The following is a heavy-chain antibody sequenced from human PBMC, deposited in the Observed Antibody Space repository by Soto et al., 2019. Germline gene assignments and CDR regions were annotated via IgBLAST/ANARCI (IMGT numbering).Heavy chain of an antibody. J-gene: IGHJ5*02. CDR1: GYTFSGHA. CDR3: GRYHSGTGYYVDWFDP. CDR2: INAGNSKT. D-gene: IGHD3-10*02. V-gene: IGHV1-3*01. Sequence: QVHFVQSGAEVKKPGASVKVSCKASGYTFSGHAIHWLRQAPGQRPEWLGWINAGNSKTYYSEKFEGRVTFTRDTVATTVNMELTSLTSEDTAVYYCGRYHSGTGYYVDWFDPWGQGTLVTVSS.